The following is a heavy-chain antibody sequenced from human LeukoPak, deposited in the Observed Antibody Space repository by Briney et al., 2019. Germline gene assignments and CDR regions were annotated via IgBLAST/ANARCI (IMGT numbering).Heavy chain of an antibody. Sequence: GGSLRLSCAASGFTFSSYAMHWVRKAPGKGLEHVSSISSNGGTTYYANSVKGRFTISRDNAKNSLYLQMNSLRAEDTAVYYCARVVFGEGDDYWGQGTLVTVSS. D-gene: IGHD3-10*02. CDR2: ISSNGGTT. J-gene: IGHJ4*02. CDR1: GFTFSSYA. V-gene: IGHV3-64*01. CDR3: ARVVFGEGDDY.